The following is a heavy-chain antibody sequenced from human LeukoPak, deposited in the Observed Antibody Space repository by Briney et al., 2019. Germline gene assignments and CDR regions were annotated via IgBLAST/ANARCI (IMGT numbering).Heavy chain of an antibody. V-gene: IGHV3-11*01. Sequence: GGSLRLSCAASGFTFSDYYMSWIRQAPGKGLEWVSYISSSGSTIYYADSVKGRFTISRDNAKNSLYLQMNSLRAEDTAVYYCARVHYYGSSVINGFDYWGQGTLVTVSS. CDR1: GFTFSDYY. CDR2: ISSSGSTI. D-gene: IGHD3-22*01. J-gene: IGHJ4*02. CDR3: ARVHYYGSSVINGFDY.